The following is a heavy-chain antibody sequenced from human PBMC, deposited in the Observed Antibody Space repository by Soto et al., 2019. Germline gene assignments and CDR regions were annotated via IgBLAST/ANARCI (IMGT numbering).Heavy chain of an antibody. CDR1: GGSFSDYF. J-gene: IGHJ4*02. Sequence: PSETLSLTWAVYGGSFSDYFWTWIRQSPGKGLEWIGDTNHRGSTSYNPSLKSRVTISLDTSKNQFSLRLSSVTAADTTVYYCARVLVGAFDYWGQGTLVTVSS. V-gene: IGHV4-34*01. D-gene: IGHD1-26*01. CDR2: TNHRGST. CDR3: ARVLVGAFDY.